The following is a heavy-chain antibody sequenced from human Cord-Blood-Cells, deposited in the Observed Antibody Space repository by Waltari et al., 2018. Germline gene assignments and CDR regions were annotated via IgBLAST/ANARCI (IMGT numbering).Heavy chain of an antibody. CDR2: INHSGST. CDR1: GGSFSGYY. CDR3: ARGLIAVTTGGYFDY. V-gene: IGHV4-34*01. D-gene: IGHD4-17*01. J-gene: IGHJ4*02. Sequence: QVQLQQWGAGLLKPSETLSLTCAVYGGSFSGYYWSWIRQPPGKGPEWIGEINHSGSTNYNPALKSRVTISVDTSKNQFSLKLSSVTAADTAVYYCARGLIAVTTGGYFDYWGQGTLVTVSS.